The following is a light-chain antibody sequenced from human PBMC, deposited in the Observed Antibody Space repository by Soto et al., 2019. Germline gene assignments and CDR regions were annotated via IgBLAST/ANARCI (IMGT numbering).Light chain of an antibody. CDR3: SSYTSSSTLI. CDR2: DVS. CDR1: SSDVGGYNS. V-gene: IGLV2-14*03. Sequence: QSALTQPASVSGSPGQSITISCTGTSSDVGGYNSVSWYQQHPGKAPKLIIFDVSNRPSGVSNRFSGSKSGNTASLTNSGLQAVDEADYYCSSYTSSSTLIFGGGTKVTVL. J-gene: IGLJ2*01.